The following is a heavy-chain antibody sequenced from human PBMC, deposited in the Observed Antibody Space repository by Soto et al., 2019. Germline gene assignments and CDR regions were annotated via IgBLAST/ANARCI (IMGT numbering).Heavy chain of an antibody. CDR2: ISWNSGSV. CDR1: GFNFDNYA. J-gene: IGHJ4*02. D-gene: IGHD3-22*01. V-gene: IGHV3-9*01. Sequence: EVQLVESGGGLVQPGRSLRLSCAASGFNFDNYAMHLVRQAPGKGLEWVSGISWNSGSVAYADSVKGRFTISRVNAKNSMYLQMNSLVPDDTALYYCAKDRIYDTSGFDYWGQGTLVPVSS. CDR3: AKDRIYDTSGFDY.